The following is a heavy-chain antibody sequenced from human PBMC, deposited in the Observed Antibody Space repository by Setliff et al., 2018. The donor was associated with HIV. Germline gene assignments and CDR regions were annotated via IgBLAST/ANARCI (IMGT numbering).Heavy chain of an antibody. J-gene: IGHJ6*02. CDR2: ISANNGNT. V-gene: IGHV1-18*01. D-gene: IGHD2-2*01. CDR3: ARDGEYQVLHYYYSGMDV. Sequence: GASVKVSCKASGYTFTRYGISWVRQAPGQGLEWMGWISANNGNTKYAQRLQGRATMTTDTSTSTAYMDLRSLRSDDTAVYFCARDGEYQVLHYYYSGMDVWGQGTLVTVSS. CDR1: GYTFTRYG.